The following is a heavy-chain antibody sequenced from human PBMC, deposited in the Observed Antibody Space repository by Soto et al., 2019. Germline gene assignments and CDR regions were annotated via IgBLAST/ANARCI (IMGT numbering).Heavy chain of an antibody. V-gene: IGHV4-59*08. CDR2: IYYSGST. J-gene: IGHJ4*02. CDR3: ARHSTYYDILTGYYNDKYYFDY. D-gene: IGHD3-9*01. CDR1: GGSISSYY. Sequence: TSETLSLTCTVSGGSISSYYWSWIRQPPGKGLEWIGYIYYSGSTNYNPSLKSRVTISVDTSKNQFSLKLSSVTAADTAVYYCARHSTYYDILTGYYNDKYYFDYWGQGTLVTVSS.